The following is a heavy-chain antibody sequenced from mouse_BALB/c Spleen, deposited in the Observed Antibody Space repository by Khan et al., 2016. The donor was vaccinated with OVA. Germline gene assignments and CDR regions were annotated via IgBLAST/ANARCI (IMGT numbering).Heavy chain of an antibody. CDR1: GYTFTDYV. J-gene: IGHJ3*01. D-gene: IGHD4-1*01. CDR3: ARAGWDVFAY. V-gene: IGHV1-77*01. CDR2: IYPGGDTT. Sequence: QVQLQQSGPELVKPGASVKMSCKATGYTFTDYVMNWVKQRNGQGLEWIGQIYPGGDTTYYNEKFKGKATLTADRSSSPAYLQLSNLTSDDSADYFCARAGWDVFAYWGEGTLVTVSA.